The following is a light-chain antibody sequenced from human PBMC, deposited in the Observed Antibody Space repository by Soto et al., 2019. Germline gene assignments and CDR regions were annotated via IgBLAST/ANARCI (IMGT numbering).Light chain of an antibody. CDR3: QQRSNWPPT. Sequence: EIVLTQSPATLSLSPGERATLSCRASQSVSSHLAWYQQKPDQAPRLLIYDASNRATGIPARFSGSGSGTDFSLTISSLEPGDFAVYYCQQRSNWPPTFGQGTKVEIK. CDR2: DAS. V-gene: IGKV3-11*01. CDR1: QSVSSH. J-gene: IGKJ1*01.